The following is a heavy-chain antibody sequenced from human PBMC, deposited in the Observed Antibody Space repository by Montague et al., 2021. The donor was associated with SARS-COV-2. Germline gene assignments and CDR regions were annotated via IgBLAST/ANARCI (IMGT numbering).Heavy chain of an antibody. J-gene: IGHJ6*02. V-gene: IGHV4-4*07. CDR2: IYYSGST. CDR1: GGSISNYY. Sequence: SETLSLTCTVSGGSISNYYWSGIRQPAGKGLEWIGSIYYSGSTYYNPSLKSRVTISVDTSENQFSLKLSSVTAADTAVYYCARDGSLRFEILIGPRHYYYGMDVWGQGTTVTVSS. D-gene: IGHD3-9*01. CDR3: ARDGSLRFEILIGPRHYYYGMDV.